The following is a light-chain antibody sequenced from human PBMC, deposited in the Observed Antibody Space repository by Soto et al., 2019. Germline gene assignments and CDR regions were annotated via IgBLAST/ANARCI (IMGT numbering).Light chain of an antibody. CDR3: CSYTTTYTYV. J-gene: IGLJ1*01. CDR2: EGT. V-gene: IGLV2-23*01. CDR1: SSDVGSYNR. Sequence: QSALTQPASVSGSPGQSITISCTGTSSDVGSYNRVSWYQQHPGKAPKLMIYEGTRRPSGVSTRFSGSKSGNTAFLTISGLLAEYEGDYYCCSYTTTYTYVFGTGTKVTVL.